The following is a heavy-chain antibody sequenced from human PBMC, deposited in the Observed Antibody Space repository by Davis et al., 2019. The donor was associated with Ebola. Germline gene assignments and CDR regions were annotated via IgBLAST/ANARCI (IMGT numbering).Heavy chain of an antibody. V-gene: IGHV3-7*03. CDR3: AKAGGSTTLTAPSMDV. Sequence: GESLKISCAASGFTFSSYAMSWVRQAPGKGLEWVANIKQDGSEKYYVDSVKGRFTISRDNAKNSLYLQMNSLRAEDMAVYYCAKAGGSTTLTAPSMDVWGQGTTVTVSS. CDR1: GFTFSSYA. CDR2: IKQDGSEK. J-gene: IGHJ6*02. D-gene: IGHD2/OR15-2a*01.